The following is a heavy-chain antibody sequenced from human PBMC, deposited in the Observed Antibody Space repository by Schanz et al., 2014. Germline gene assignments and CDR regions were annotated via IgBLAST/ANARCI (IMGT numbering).Heavy chain of an antibody. CDR3: AKTPREYCNYDNCPNWFDS. CDR2: ISASGGTT. CDR1: GFTFSAYA. V-gene: IGHV3-23*04. J-gene: IGHJ5*01. Sequence: VQLVESGGGVVQPGGSLRLSCAASGFTFSAYAMTWVRQIPGKGLEWVSAISASGGTTYYADSVKGRFTISRDNSKNTLYLQMNSLRAEDTAVYYCAKTPREYCNYDNCPNWFDSWGQGTLVTASS. D-gene: IGHD2-15*01.